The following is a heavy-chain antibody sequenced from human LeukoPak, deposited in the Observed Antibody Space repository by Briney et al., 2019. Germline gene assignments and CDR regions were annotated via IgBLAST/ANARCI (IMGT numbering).Heavy chain of an antibody. J-gene: IGHJ4*02. CDR3: ARRHHFGFLDS. CDR2: IKQDGSEK. V-gene: IGHV3-7*04. D-gene: IGHD3-10*01. Sequence: GGSLRLSCAASGVMFPSYWMTCVRQAPGKGLEWVANIKQDGSEKYYVDSVKGRFTISRDNAKNSVYLQMNSLRAEDTAVYYCARRHHFGFLDSWGQGTLVTVSS. CDR1: GVMFPSYW.